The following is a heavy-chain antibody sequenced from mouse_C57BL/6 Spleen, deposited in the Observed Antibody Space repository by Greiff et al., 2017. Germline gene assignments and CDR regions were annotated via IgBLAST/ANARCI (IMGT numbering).Heavy chain of an antibody. CDR1: GYTFTDYE. Sequence: QVQLQQSGAELVRPGASVTLSCKASGYTFTDYEMHWVKQTPVHGLEWIGAIDPETGGTAYNQKFKGKAILTADKSSSTAYMELRSLTSEDSAVYYCTRYYYGSSKMDYWGQGTTLTVSA. CDR2: IDPETGGT. D-gene: IGHD1-1*01. J-gene: IGHJ2*01. V-gene: IGHV1-15*01. CDR3: TRYYYGSSKMDY.